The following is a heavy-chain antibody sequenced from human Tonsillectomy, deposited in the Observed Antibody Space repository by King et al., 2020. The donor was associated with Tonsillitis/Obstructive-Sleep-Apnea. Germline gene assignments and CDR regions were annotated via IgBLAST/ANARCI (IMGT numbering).Heavy chain of an antibody. V-gene: IGHV3-21*01. CDR3: ARVLYYDFWSGYYPLEGDYYGMDV. Sequence: VQLVESGGGLVKPGGSLRLSGAASGFTFSSYSMNWVRQAPGKGLEWVSSISSSSSYIYYADSVKGRFTISSDNAKNSLYLQMNSLRAEDTAVYYCARVLYYDFWSGYYPLEGDYYGMDVWGQGTTVTVSS. CDR2: ISSSSSYI. D-gene: IGHD3-3*01. J-gene: IGHJ6*02. CDR1: GFTFSSYS.